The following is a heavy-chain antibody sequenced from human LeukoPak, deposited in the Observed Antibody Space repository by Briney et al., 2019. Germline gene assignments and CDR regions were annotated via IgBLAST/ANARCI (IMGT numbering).Heavy chain of an antibody. V-gene: IGHV3-48*03. CDR1: GFTFSNYE. CDR2: ISDSGTTK. J-gene: IGHJ5*02. Sequence: GRSLRLSCAASGFTFSNYEMNWVRQAPGKGLEWVSYISDSGTTKYYADSVKGRFTISRDNAKNSLYLEMNSLRAEDTAFYYCAREVADCGGDCLAPWGQGTLVTVSS. CDR3: AREVADCGGDCLAP. D-gene: IGHD2-21*02.